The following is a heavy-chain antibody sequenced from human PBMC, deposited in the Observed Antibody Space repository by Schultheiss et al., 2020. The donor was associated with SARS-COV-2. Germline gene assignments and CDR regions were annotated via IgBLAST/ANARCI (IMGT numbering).Heavy chain of an antibody. V-gene: IGHV3-48*04. Sequence: GGSLRLSCAASGFTFSSYGMHWVRQAPGKGLEWVSYISSSASTIFYADSVKGRFTISRDNAKNFLYLQMNSLRAEDTAVYYCASLDRYYYYGMDVWGQGTTVTVSS. D-gene: IGHD1-1*01. CDR3: ASLDRYYYYGMDV. CDR2: ISSSASTI. CDR1: GFTFSSYG. J-gene: IGHJ6*02.